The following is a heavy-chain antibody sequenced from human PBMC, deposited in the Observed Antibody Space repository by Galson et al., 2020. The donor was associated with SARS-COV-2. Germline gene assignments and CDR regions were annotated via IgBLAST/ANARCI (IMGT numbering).Heavy chain of an antibody. D-gene: IGHD2-2*01. J-gene: IGHJ4*02. V-gene: IGHV3-48*01. CDR3: ARGRYSTSSLYYFDY. Sequence: GESLKISCAASGFTFSGYPMTWVRQAPGTGLEWVSYIISNSNTIYYADSVKGRFTISRDNAKSSLYLQMNSLRVEDTAVYYCARGRYSTSSLYYFDYWGQGTLVTVSS. CDR2: IISNSNTI. CDR1: GFTFSGYP.